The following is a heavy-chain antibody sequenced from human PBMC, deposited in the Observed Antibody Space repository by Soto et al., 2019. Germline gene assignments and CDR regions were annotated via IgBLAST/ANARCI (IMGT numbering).Heavy chain of an antibody. Sequence: QVQLVESGGGVVQPGRSLRLSCAASGLTFSSYGMHWVRQAPGKGLEWVAVIWYDGSNKYYADSVKGRFTISRDNSKNTLYLQMNSLRAEDTAVYYCARDLQQRERGYYYYYYGMDVWGQGTTVTVSS. CDR3: ARDLQQRERGYYYYYYGMDV. CDR1: GLTFSSYG. CDR2: IWYDGSNK. V-gene: IGHV3-33*01. D-gene: IGHD6-25*01. J-gene: IGHJ6*02.